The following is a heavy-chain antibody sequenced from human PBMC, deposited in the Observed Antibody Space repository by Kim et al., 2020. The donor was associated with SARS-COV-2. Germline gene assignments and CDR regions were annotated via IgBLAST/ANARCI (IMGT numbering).Heavy chain of an antibody. V-gene: IGHV3-48*03. J-gene: IGHJ4*02. Sequence: IYNQDTGRGRVTISRENDKNSLYLQMNSLRAEDTAVYYCARGPNYSPFDYWGQGTLVTVSS. CDR2: I. D-gene: IGHD4-4*01. CDR3: ARGPNYSPFDY.